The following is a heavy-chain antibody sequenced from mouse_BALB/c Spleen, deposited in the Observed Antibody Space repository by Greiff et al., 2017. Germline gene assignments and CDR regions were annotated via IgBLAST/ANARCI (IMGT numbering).Heavy chain of an antibody. CDR1: GFTFSSFG. CDR2: ISSGSSTI. Sequence: DVHLVESGGGLVQPGGSRKLSCAASGFTFSSFGMHWVRQAPEKGLEWVAYISSGSSTIYYADTVKGRFTISRDNPKNTLFLQMTSLRSEDTAMYYCARRGNYYGSLIDYWGQGTTLTVSS. V-gene: IGHV5-17*02. J-gene: IGHJ2*01. D-gene: IGHD1-1*01. CDR3: ARRGNYYGSLIDY.